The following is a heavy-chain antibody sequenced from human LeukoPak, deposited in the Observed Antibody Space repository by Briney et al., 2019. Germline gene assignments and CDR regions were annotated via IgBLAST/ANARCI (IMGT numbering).Heavy chain of an antibody. Sequence: SETLSLTCTVSGGSISSYYWSWIRQPPGKGLEWIGYIYYSGSTNYNPSLKSRVTISVDTSKNQFSLKLSSVTAADTAVYYCARHDPDSSGYYYLGAFDIWGQGTMVTVSS. CDR2: IYYSGST. CDR1: GGSISSYY. J-gene: IGHJ3*02. D-gene: IGHD3-22*01. CDR3: ARHDPDSSGYYYLGAFDI. V-gene: IGHV4-59*01.